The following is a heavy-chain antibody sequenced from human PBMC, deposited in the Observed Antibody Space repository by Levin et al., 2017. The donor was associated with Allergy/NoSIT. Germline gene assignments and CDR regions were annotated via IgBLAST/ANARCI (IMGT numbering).Heavy chain of an antibody. J-gene: IGHJ6*03. CDR1: GGSISGSSSY. D-gene: IGHD2-2*01. V-gene: IGHV4-39*01. Sequence: PSETLSLTCSVSGGSISGSSSYWAWIRQTPGTGLEWIGRIYWGGNTYYNPSFESRVTISVDTSNNQFSLNLNSVTAADTAVYYCARHLKNCSTTNCYHYYYYMDVWGRGTTVTVSS. CDR3: ARHLKNCSTTNCYHYYYYMDV. CDR2: IYWGGNT.